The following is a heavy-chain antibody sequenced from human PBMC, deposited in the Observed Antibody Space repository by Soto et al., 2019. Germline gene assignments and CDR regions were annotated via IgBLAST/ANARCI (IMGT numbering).Heavy chain of an antibody. CDR1: GFTFSSYS. CDR2: ISSSSSYI. Sequence: EVQLVESGGGLVKPGGSLRLSCAASGFTFSSYSMNWVRQAPGKGLEWVSSISSSSSYIYYAHSVKGRFTISRDNAKNSLYLHMNSLRAEDTAVYYCAGRRYCSGGGCYGDYFAYWGQGTLVTVSS. V-gene: IGHV3-21*01. CDR3: AGRRYCSGGGCYGDYFAY. J-gene: IGHJ4*02. D-gene: IGHD2-15*01.